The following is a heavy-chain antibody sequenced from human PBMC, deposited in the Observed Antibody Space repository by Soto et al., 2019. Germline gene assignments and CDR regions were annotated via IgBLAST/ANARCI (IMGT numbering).Heavy chain of an antibody. Sequence: SETLSLTCAVYGGSFSGYYWSWIRQPPGKGLEWIGEINHSGSTNYNPSLKSRVTISVDTSKNQFSLKLSSVTAADTAVYYCARGKLSDYVWGSYRYHFDYWGQGTVVTVSS. CDR1: GGSFSGYY. J-gene: IGHJ4*02. CDR2: INHSGST. D-gene: IGHD3-16*02. V-gene: IGHV4-34*01. CDR3: ARGKLSDYVWGSYRYHFDY.